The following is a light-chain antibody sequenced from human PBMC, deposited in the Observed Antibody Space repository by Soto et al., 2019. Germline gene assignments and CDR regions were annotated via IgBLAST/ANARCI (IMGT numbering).Light chain of an antibody. Sequence: QSVLTQPASVSGSPGQSITISCTGTSSDVGSYILVSWYQQHPGEAPKLMIYEVCRRPSGVSDRFSGSKSGNTASLTISGLQAEDEADYYCCSYAGSSARYVFGTGTKLTVL. CDR2: EVC. V-gene: IGLV2-23*02. CDR3: CSYAGSSARYV. CDR1: SSDVGSYIL. J-gene: IGLJ1*01.